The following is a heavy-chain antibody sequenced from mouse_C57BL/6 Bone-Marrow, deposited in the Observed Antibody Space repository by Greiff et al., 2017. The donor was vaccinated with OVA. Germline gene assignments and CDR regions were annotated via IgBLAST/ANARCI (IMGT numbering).Heavy chain of an antibody. Sequence: QVQLQQSGAELARPGASVKMSCKASGYTFTSHTMHWVKQRPGQGLEWIGYINPSSGYTKYNQKFKDKATLTADKSSSTAYMQLSSLTSEDSAVYYCAREDGNWFAYWGQGTLVTVSA. CDR2: INPSSGYT. J-gene: IGHJ3*01. D-gene: IGHD2-1*01. CDR3: AREDGNWFAY. CDR1: GYTFTSHT. V-gene: IGHV1-4*01.